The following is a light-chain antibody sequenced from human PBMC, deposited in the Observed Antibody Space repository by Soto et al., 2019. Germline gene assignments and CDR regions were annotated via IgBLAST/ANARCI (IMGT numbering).Light chain of an antibody. CDR3: SSYAGSNNYV. CDR1: SSDVGGYDY. J-gene: IGLJ1*01. Sequence: ALTQPPSASGSPGQSVTTSCTGTSSDVGGYDYVSWYQQHPDKAPRLMIYDVTKRPSGVPNRFSGSKSGNTASLTVSGLQAEDEADYYCSSYAGSNNYVFGTGTKVTVL. CDR2: DVT. V-gene: IGLV2-8*01.